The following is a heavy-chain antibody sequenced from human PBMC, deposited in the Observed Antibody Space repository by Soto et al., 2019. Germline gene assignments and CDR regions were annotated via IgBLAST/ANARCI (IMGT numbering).Heavy chain of an antibody. V-gene: IGHV1-69*08. D-gene: IGHD3-10*01. CDR3: AASYGSGYRAFDY. CDR2: VNPIVSTS. CDR1: GDTFSFYT. Sequence: SVKVSCKASGDTFSFYTINWVRQAPGLGLEWMGRVNPIVSTSNYAQKFQGRVTITADKSTNTAYMQLSSLRSEDTAIYYCAASYGSGYRAFDYWGQGALVTVSS. J-gene: IGHJ4*02.